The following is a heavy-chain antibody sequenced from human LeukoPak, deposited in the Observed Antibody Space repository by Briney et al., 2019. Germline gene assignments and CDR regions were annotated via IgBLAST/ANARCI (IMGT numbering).Heavy chain of an antibody. D-gene: IGHD3-22*01. CDR3: AREYHDSSGYLDY. CDR1: GFTFRRYG. CDR2: VSDSGRNT. V-gene: IGHV3-23*01. J-gene: IGHJ4*02. Sequence: GGSLRLSCAASGFTFRRYGMTWVRQAPGKGLDWVSSVSDSGRNTYYAASVKGRFTISRDNSRNTLYLQMNSLRADDTAVYYCAREYHDSSGYLDYWGQGTLVTVSS.